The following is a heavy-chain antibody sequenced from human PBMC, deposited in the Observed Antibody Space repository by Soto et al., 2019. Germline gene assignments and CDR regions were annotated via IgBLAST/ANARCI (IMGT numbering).Heavy chain of an antibody. V-gene: IGHV1-58*01. CDR3: TTVSGYDYFDS. J-gene: IGHJ4*02. CDR2: IDVGSANA. D-gene: IGHD5-12*01. CDR1: GFTFSSSA. Sequence: GASVKVSCKTSGFTFSSSAVHWVRQARGHRLQWIGWIDVGSANANYAQMLQERVTISRDMSTSTAYMELNSLKIEDTALYYCTTVSGYDYFDSWGQGTLVTGSS.